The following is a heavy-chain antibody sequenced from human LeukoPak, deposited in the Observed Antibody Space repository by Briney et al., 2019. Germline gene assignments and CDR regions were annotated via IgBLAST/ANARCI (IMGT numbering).Heavy chain of an antibody. CDR1: GGSVSSGSYY. CDR2: IYYSEST. J-gene: IGHJ4*02. D-gene: IGHD4-17*01. CDR3: AREDGDSTQFDY. Sequence: SETLSLTCTVSGGSVSSGSYYWSWIRQPPGKGLEWIGYIYYSESTNYNPSLKSRVTISVDTSKNQFSLKLSSVTAADTAVYYCAREDGDSTQFDYWGQGTLVTVSS. V-gene: IGHV4-61*01.